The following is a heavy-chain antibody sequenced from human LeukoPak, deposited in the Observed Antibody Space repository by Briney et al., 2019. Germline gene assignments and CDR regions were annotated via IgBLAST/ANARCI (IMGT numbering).Heavy chain of an antibody. V-gene: IGHV1-18*01. CDR2: ISAYNGNT. J-gene: IGHJ5*02. D-gene: IGHD6-13*01. Sequence: ASVKVSCKASGYTFTSYGISWVRQAPGQGLEWMGWISAYNGNTNYAQKLQGRVTMTTDTSTSTAYMELRSLRSDGTAVYYCARDLRIAAAGTVLGNWFDPWGQGTLVTVSS. CDR3: ARDLRIAAAGTVLGNWFDP. CDR1: GYTFTSYG.